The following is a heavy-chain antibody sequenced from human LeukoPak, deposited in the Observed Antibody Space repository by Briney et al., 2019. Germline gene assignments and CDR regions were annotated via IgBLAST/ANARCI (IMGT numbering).Heavy chain of an antibody. CDR2: IYYSGST. J-gene: IGHJ4*02. CDR3: ASTLPVVPAAIMEDY. CDR1: GGSISSSSYY. Sequence: SETLSLTCTVSGGSISSSSYYWGWIRQPPGKGLEWIESIYYSGSTYYNPSLKSRVTISVDTSKNQFSLKLSSVTAADTAVYYCASTLPVVPAAIMEDYWGQGTLVTVSS. V-gene: IGHV4-39*01. D-gene: IGHD2-2*01.